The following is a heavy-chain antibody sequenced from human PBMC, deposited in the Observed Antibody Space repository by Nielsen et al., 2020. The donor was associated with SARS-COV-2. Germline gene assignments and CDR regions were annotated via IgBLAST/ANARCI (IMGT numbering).Heavy chain of an antibody. CDR3: AKSFYYCSSTSCYAGGGAFDI. CDR2: IKQDGSEK. J-gene: IGHJ3*02. D-gene: IGHD2-2*01. Sequence: GGSLRLSCAASGFTFSSYWMSWVRQAPGKGLEWVANIKQDGSEKYYVDSVKGRFTISRDNAKNSLYLQMNSLRAEDTALYYCAKSFYYCSSTSCYAGGGAFDIWGQGTMVTVSS. CDR1: GFTFSSYW. V-gene: IGHV3-7*03.